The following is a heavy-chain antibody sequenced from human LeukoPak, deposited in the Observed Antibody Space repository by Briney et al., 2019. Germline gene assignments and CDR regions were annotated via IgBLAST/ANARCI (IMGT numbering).Heavy chain of an antibody. CDR2: IYYSGST. CDR3: ARGGTWGAEDYGMDV. Sequence: SQTLSLTCTVSGGSISSGDYYWSWIRQPPGKGLEWIGYIYYSGSTYYNPSLKSRVTISVDTSKNQFSLKLSSVTAADTAVYYCARGGTWGAEDYGMDVWGQGTTVTVSS. V-gene: IGHV4-30-4*01. CDR1: GGSISSGDYY. D-gene: IGHD1-26*01. J-gene: IGHJ6*02.